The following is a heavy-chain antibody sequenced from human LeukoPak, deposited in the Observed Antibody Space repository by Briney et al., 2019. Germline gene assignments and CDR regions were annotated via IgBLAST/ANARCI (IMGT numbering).Heavy chain of an antibody. V-gene: IGHV3-74*01. J-gene: IGHJ4*02. CDR1: GFTFSSYW. Sequence: GGSLRLSCAASGFTFSSYWMHWFRQVPGKGLVRVARINPGGSSITYADSVKGRFTISRDNAKNTLYLQMDSLRAEDTGVYYCARSNQADDYWGQGTLVTVSS. CDR3: ARSNQADDY. CDR2: INPGGSSI. D-gene: IGHD1-14*01.